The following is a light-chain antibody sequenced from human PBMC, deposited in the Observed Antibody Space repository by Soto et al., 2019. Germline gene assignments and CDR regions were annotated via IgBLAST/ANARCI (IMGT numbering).Light chain of an antibody. Sequence: EIVLTQSPATLSLSPGERATLSCRASQSVSSYLAWYQQKPGQAPRLLIYDASNRATGIPARFRGSGSGTDFTLTISSLEPEDFAVYYCQQWTFGQGTKVEIK. CDR3: QQWT. CDR1: QSVSSY. J-gene: IGKJ1*01. CDR2: DAS. V-gene: IGKV3-11*01.